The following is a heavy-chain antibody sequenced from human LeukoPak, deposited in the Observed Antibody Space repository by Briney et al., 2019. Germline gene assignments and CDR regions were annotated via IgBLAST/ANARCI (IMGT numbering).Heavy chain of an antibody. V-gene: IGHV1-18*04. D-gene: IGHD3-10*01. CDR3: ARSYGSGSPPWFVP. J-gene: IGHJ5*02. CDR2: ISAYNGNT. CDR1: GYTFTSYG. Sequence: GASVKVSCKASGYTFTSYGISWVRQAPGQVLEWMGWISAYNGNTNYAQKLQGRVTMTTDTSTSTAYMELRSLRSDDTAVYYCARSYGSGSPPWFVPWGQGTLVTVSS.